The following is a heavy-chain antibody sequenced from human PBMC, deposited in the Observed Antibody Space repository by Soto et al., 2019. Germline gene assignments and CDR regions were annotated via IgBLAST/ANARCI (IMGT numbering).Heavy chain of an antibody. J-gene: IGHJ4*02. V-gene: IGHV4-30-2*01. Sequence: PSETLSLTCAVSGGSISSGGYSWSWIRQPPGKGLEWIGYIYHSGSTYYNPSLKSRVTISVDRSKNQFSLKLGSVTAADTAVYYCARRITGTTTLYFDYWGQGTPVTVSS. CDR3: ARRITGTTTLYFDY. D-gene: IGHD1-7*01. CDR2: IYHSGST. CDR1: GGSISSGGYS.